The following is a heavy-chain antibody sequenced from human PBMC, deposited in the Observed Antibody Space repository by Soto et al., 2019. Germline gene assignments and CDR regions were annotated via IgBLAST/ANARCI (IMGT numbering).Heavy chain of an antibody. CDR3: AADCSGGSCPLSSYLRAFDY. V-gene: IGHV1-18*01. Sequence: ASVKVSCKASGYTFTSYGISWVRQAPGQGLEWMEWISAYNGNTNYAQKLQGRVTMTTDTSTSTAYMELRSLRSDDTAVYYCAADCSGGSCPLSSYLRAFDYWGQGTLVTVSS. CDR2: ISAYNGNT. D-gene: IGHD2-15*01. J-gene: IGHJ4*02. CDR1: GYTFTSYG.